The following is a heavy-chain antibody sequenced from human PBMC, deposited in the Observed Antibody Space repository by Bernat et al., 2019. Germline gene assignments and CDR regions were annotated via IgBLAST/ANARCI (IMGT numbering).Heavy chain of an antibody. D-gene: IGHD3-3*01. J-gene: IGHJ6*03. V-gene: IGHV3-48*02. CDR3: ARDDHYDFWSGYYSDDYYYYMDV. CDR2: ISSSSSTI. Sequence: EVQLVESGGGLVQPGGSLRLSCAASGFTFSSYSMNWVRQAPGKGLEWVSYISSSSSTIYYADSVKGRFTISRDNAKNSLYLQMNSLRDEDTAVYYCARDDHYDFWSGYYSDDYYYYMDVWGKGTTVTVSS. CDR1: GFTFSSYS.